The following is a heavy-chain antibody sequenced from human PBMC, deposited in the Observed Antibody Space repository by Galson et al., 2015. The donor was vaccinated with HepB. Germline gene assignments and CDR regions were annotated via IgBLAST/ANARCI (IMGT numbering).Heavy chain of an antibody. CDR2: IYSGGST. D-gene: IGHD3-10*01. CDR3: ARDLGAYGSGSYQTY. J-gene: IGHJ4*02. Sequence: SLRLSCAASGFSISDHYMSWVRQAPGKGLEWVSVIYSGGSTYYADSVKGRFTISRDNSKNTLYLQMNSLRAEDTAVYYCARDLGAYGSGSYQTYWGQGTLVTVSS. CDR1: GFSISDHY. V-gene: IGHV3-66*01.